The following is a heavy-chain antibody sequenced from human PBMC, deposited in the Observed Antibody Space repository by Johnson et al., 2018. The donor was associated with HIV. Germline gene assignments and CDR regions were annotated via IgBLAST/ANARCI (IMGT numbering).Heavy chain of an antibody. V-gene: IGHV3-30*02. CDR3: AKDRRVVGAYDAVDI. CDR1: GFIFSTYG. D-gene: IGHD1-26*01. CDR2: IRYDGSNK. J-gene: IGHJ3*02. Sequence: QVHLVESGGGVVQPGGSLRLSCAASGFIFSTYGMHWVRQAPGKGLEWVAFIRYDGSNKYYADSMKGRFTISRDNSKSTLYLEMNSLRAEDTAVYHCAKDRRVVGAYDAVDIWGQGTMVTVSS.